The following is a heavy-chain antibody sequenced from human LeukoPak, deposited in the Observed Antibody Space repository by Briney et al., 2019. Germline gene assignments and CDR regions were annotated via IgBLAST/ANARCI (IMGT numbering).Heavy chain of an antibody. CDR1: GFTVSSNY. J-gene: IGHJ3*02. CDR3: VKGTTFDAFDM. Sequence: PGGSLRLSCAASGFTVSSNYMSWVRQAPGKGLEWVSVIYSGGSTYYADSVKGRFTISRDNDKNSLFLQMNSLRPEDTALYYCVKGTTFDAFDMWGQGTMVIVFS. CDR2: IYSGGST. D-gene: IGHD2/OR15-2a*01. V-gene: IGHV3-53*05.